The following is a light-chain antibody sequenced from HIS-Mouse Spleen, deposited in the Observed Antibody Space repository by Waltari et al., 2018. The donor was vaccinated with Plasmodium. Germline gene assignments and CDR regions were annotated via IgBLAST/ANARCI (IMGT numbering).Light chain of an antibody. CDR3: QQYNNWSFT. CDR2: GAS. CDR1: QRVSSN. V-gene: IGKV3-15*01. J-gene: IGKJ3*01. Sequence: EIVITQSPATLSVSTGERATLSCRASQRVSSNFAWYQQKPGQAPRLLIYGASTRATGSPARFSGSGSGTEFTLTISSLQSEDFAVYYCQQYNNWSFTFGPGTKVDIK.